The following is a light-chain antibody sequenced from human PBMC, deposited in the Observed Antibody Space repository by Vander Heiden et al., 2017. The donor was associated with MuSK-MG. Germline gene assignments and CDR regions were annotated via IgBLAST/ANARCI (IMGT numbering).Light chain of an antibody. CDR3: HHYGSTPPT. Sequence: EMVLTQSPATLSLSPGERTTLSCGPSQSVTTNYLAWYQQKPGLAPRLLIYDASSRATGIPDRFSGSGSGTDFTLTISRLEPEDFALYYCHHYGSTPPTFGQGTKVEIK. CDR1: QSVTTNY. CDR2: DAS. J-gene: IGKJ1*01. V-gene: IGKV3D-20*01.